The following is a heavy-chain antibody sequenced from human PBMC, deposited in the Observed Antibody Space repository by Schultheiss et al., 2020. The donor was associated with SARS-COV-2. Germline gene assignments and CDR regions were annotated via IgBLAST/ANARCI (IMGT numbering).Heavy chain of an antibody. CDR3: ARDTEMATISF. CDR2: IWYDGSNK. Sequence: GGSLRLSCAASGFTFSGSAMHWVRQASGKGLEWVAVIWYDGSNKYYADSVKGRFTISRDNSKNTLYLQMNSLRAEDTAVYYCARDTEMATISFGGQGTLVTVSS. J-gene: IGHJ4*02. CDR1: GFTFSGSA. D-gene: IGHD5-24*01. V-gene: IGHV3-33*08.